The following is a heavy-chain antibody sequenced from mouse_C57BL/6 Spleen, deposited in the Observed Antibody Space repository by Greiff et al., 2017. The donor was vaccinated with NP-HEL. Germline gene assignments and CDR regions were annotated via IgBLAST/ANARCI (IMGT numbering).Heavy chain of an antibody. J-gene: IGHJ4*01. CDR1: GYTFTSYW. D-gene: IGHD1-1*01. V-gene: IGHV1-50*01. CDR3: APLIYYYGSSYVEDAMDY. Sequence: QVQLQQPGAELVKPGASVKLSCKASGYTFTSYWMQWVKQRPGQGLEWIGEIDPSASYTNYNQKFKGKATLTVDTSSSTAYMQLSSLTSEDSAVYYCAPLIYYYGSSYVEDAMDYWGQGTSVTVSS. CDR2: IDPSASYT.